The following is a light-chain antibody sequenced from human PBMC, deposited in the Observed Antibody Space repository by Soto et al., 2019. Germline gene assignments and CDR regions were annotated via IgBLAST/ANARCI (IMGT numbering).Light chain of an antibody. CDR2: EVS. Sequence: QSALTQPASVSGSPGQSITISCSGTSNDVGGYNYVSWYQQHPGKAPKLMIYEVSNRPSGVSNRFSGSKSGNTASLTISGLQAEDEADYYCSSYTSSSTPVFGTGTKLTVL. CDR3: SSYTSSSTPV. CDR1: SNDVGGYNY. V-gene: IGLV2-14*01. J-gene: IGLJ1*01.